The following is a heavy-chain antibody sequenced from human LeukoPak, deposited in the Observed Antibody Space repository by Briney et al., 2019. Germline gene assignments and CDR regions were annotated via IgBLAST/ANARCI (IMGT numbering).Heavy chain of an antibody. CDR1: GGSISSGSYY. V-gene: IGHV4-61*02. D-gene: IGHD3-3*01. J-gene: IGHJ5*02. CDR3: ARGGGYDFWSGYYNWFDP. CDR2: IYTSGST. Sequence: PSQTLSLTCTVSGGSISSGSYYWSWIRQPAGKGLEWIGRIYTSGSTNYNPSLKSRVTISVDTSKNQFSLKLSSVPAADTAVYYCARGGGYDFWSGYYNWFDPWGQGTLVTVSS.